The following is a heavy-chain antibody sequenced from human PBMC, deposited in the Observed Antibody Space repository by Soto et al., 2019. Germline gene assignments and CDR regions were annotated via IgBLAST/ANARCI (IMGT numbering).Heavy chain of an antibody. Sequence: SVKVSCKASGGTFSSYAISWVRQAPGQGLEWMGGIIPIFGTANYAQKFQGRVTITADESTSTAYMELSSLRSEDTAVYYCARDAYSGSYFRLDYWGQGTLVTVSS. CDR1: GGTFSSYA. J-gene: IGHJ4*02. D-gene: IGHD1-26*01. V-gene: IGHV1-69*13. CDR3: ARDAYSGSYFRLDY. CDR2: IIPIFGTA.